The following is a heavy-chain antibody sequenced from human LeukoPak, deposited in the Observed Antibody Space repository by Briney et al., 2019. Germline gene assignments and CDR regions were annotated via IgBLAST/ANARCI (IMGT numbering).Heavy chain of an antibody. CDR2: IYYSGST. J-gene: IGHJ5*02. CDR1: GGSISSGSYY. V-gene: IGHV4-61*01. Sequence: SQTLSLTCTVSGGSISSGSYYWSWIRQPPGKGLEWIGYIYYSGSTNYNPSLKSRVTISVDTSKNQFSLKLSSVTAADTAVYYCARDDYSNYDNWFDPWGQGTLVTVSS. D-gene: IGHD4-11*01. CDR3: ARDDYSNYDNWFDP.